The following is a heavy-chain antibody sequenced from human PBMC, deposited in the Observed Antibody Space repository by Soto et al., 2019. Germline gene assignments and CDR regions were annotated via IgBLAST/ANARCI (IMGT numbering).Heavy chain of an antibody. Sequence: GESLKISCKGSGYSFTSYWIVWVRQMPGKGLEWMGIIYPGDSDTRYSPSFQGQVTISADKSISTAYLQWSSLKASGTAMYYCARAAAGLAYYYYGMDVWGQGTTVTVSS. D-gene: IGHD6-13*01. CDR2: IYPGDSDT. J-gene: IGHJ6*02. CDR1: GYSFTSYW. CDR3: ARAAAGLAYYYYGMDV. V-gene: IGHV5-51*01.